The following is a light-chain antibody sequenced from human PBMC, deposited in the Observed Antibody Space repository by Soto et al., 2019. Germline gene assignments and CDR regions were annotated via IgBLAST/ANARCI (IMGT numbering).Light chain of an antibody. Sequence: EIVMTQSPATLSLSPGERATLSCRASQSVSSNLAWYQQKPGQAPRLLIYGASTRATGIPARFSGSGSGTEFTLTISSLQSEDYAVYYCHQYYTGPPWTFGQGTKVDI. J-gene: IGKJ1*01. CDR1: QSVSSN. V-gene: IGKV3-15*01. CDR2: GAS. CDR3: HQYYTGPPWT.